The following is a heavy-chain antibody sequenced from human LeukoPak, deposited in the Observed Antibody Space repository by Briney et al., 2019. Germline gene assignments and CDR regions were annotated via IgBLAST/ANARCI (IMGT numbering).Heavy chain of an antibody. Sequence: SVKVSCKASGGTFSSYAISWVRQAPGQGLEWMGGIIPIFGTANYAQKFQGRVTITTDESTSTAYMELSSLRSEDTAVYYCGTQRCSSSDPYYYYYYMDVWGKGTTVTASS. CDR3: GTQRCSSSDPYYYYYYMDV. CDR1: GGTFSSYA. J-gene: IGHJ6*03. CDR2: IIPIFGTA. D-gene: IGHD6-6*01. V-gene: IGHV1-69*05.